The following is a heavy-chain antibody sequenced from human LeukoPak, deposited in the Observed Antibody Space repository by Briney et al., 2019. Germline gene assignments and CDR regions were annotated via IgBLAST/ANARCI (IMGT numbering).Heavy chain of an antibody. CDR3: AGGRTGC. D-gene: IGHD2-8*02. Sequence: SGGSLRLCCAASGFTFNTYAMSWVRQAPGKGLEWVSGISGGGGSTYYADSVKGRFTISRDNSKNTLYLQMNSLRADDTAVYYCAGGRTGCWGQGTLVTVSS. CDR1: GFTFNTYA. CDR2: ISGGGGST. V-gene: IGHV3-23*01. J-gene: IGHJ4*02.